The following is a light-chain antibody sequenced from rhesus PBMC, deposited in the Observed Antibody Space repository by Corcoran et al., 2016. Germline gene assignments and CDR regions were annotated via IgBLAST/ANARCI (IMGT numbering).Light chain of an antibody. Sequence: DIQMTQSPSSLSASVGDRGTINYRASQAMFNDLAWYQQKQRQTPQLLFYEGYTLQNASPSRFSGSGSGTDFTLDISSLQSAYLATYYCPHYYSPPYSFGQGTKVEI. J-gene: IGKJ2*01. CDR3: PHYYSPPYS. V-gene: IGKV1-80*01. CDR2: EGY. CDR1: QAMFND.